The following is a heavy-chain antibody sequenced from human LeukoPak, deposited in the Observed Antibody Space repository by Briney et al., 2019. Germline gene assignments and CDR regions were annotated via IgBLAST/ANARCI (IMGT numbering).Heavy chain of an antibody. CDR1: GGSLSPYY. CDR3: ARVGDWNDLVC. V-gene: IGHV4-59*01. D-gene: IGHD1-1*01. J-gene: IGHJ4*02. Sequence: SETLSLTCTVSGGSLSPYYWSWIRQTPGKGLEWIGYILYSGTTTNYNPSLKSRVTISVDTSKNQFSLKLSSVTAADTAVYYCARVGDWNDLVCWGQGTLVTVSS. CDR2: ILYSGTT.